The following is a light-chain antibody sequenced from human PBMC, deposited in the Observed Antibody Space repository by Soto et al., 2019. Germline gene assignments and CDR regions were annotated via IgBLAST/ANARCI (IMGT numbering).Light chain of an antibody. CDR2: ATS. CDR1: QSIAGF. Sequence: DIQMTQSPSSLSASVGDRVTIACRASQSIAGFLNWYQQKPGKAPDLLIYATSSLHSGVTPKFSGSGSGADFNLTISPLQPEYSATYCCQQTFNNPTFGPGT. V-gene: IGKV1-39*01. J-gene: IGKJ3*01. CDR3: QQTFNNPT.